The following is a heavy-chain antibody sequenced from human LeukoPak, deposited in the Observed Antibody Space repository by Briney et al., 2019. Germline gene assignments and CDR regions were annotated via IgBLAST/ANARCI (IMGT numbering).Heavy chain of an antibody. CDR3: TRDTDYGSATNYFDY. J-gene: IGHJ4*02. D-gene: IGHD3-10*01. Sequence: GGSLRLSCAASGFTFDDYAMHWVRQAPGKGLEWVPLISWEGDTTYYADSVRGRFTISRDNSKNSLYLQMNSLRTEDTAFYYCTRDTDYGSATNYFDYWGQGTLVSVSS. CDR2: ISWEGDTT. CDR1: GFTFDDYA. V-gene: IGHV3-43*01.